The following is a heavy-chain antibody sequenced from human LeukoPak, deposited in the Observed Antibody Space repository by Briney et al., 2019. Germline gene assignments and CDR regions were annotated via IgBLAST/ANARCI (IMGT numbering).Heavy chain of an antibody. CDR3: ARVGYYDFWSGSSYFDY. V-gene: IGHV3-21*01. CDR2: ICSTSSNI. Sequence: GGSLRLSCAASEFTFSSYSMNWVRQAPGKGLEWVSSICSTSSNIYYADSVKGRFTVSRDNAKNSLYLQMNSLRAEDTAVYYCARVGYYDFWSGSSYFDYWGQGTLVTVSS. J-gene: IGHJ4*02. D-gene: IGHD3-3*01. CDR1: EFTFSSYS.